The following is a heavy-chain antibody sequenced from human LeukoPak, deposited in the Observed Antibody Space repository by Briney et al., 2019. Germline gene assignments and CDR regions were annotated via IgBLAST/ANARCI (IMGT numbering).Heavy chain of an antibody. Sequence: PSETLSLTCAVYGGSLRTYYWSWIRQPPGKGLEWIGEINHSGSTNYNPSLKSRVTISVDTSKSQFSLKLRSVTAADTAAYYCVVLFRRGSGSYYIDYWGQGTLVTVSS. CDR3: VVLFRRGSGSYYIDY. CDR2: INHSGST. V-gene: IGHV4-34*01. D-gene: IGHD3-10*01. CDR1: GGSLRTYY. J-gene: IGHJ4*02.